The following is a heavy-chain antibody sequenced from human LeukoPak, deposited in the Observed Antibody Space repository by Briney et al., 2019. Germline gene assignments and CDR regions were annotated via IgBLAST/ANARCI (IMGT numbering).Heavy chain of an antibody. CDR3: ARGGWYSDY. V-gene: IGHV4-59*01. CDR1: GGSISTYY. D-gene: IGHD6-19*01. Sequence: SETLSLTCTVSGGSISTYYWSWIRQPPGKGLEWIGYIYNSGSTKYNPSLKSRVTMSKDTSKNQFSPRPSSVTAADTAVYYCARGGWYSDYWGQGTLVTVSS. CDR2: IYNSGST. J-gene: IGHJ4*02.